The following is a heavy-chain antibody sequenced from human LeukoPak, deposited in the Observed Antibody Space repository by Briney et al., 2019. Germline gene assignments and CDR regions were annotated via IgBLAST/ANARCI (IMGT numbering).Heavy chain of an antibody. D-gene: IGHD1-1*01. CDR3: ATDDVTTGTKTALGY. J-gene: IGHJ4*02. Sequence: SVNVSCKASGFTFTSSAVQWVRQARGQELEWIGWVVVGSGNTNYAQKFQERVTINRDMSTSTAYMELSSLRSEDTAVYYCATDDVTTGTKTALGYWGQGTLVTVSS. CDR2: VVVGSGNT. V-gene: IGHV1-58*01. CDR1: GFTFTSSA.